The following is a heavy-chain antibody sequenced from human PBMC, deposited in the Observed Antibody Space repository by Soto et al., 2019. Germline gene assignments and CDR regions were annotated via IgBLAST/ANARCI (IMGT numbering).Heavy chain of an antibody. CDR1: GGSISSGGYY. V-gene: IGHV4-31*03. CDR2: ISYSGST. CDR3: ARDIRGYYYDSSGYYNWFDP. J-gene: IGHJ5*02. D-gene: IGHD3-22*01. Sequence: SETLSLTCTVSGGSISSGGYYWSWIRQHPGTGLEWIGHISYSGSTYYNTSLKSRVTISVDTSRNQFSLIVNSVTAADTAVYYCARDIRGYYYDSSGYYNWFDPWGQGTLVNVSS.